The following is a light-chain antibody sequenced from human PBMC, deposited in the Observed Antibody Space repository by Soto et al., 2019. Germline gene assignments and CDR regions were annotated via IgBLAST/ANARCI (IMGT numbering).Light chain of an antibody. V-gene: IGKV3-20*01. CDR2: GAS. CDR1: QGVSSSN. J-gene: IGKJ5*01. Sequence: IVLTQSPGTLSLSPGERATLSCRASQGVSSSNLAWYQQKPGQAPRLLIYGASSRATGIPDRFSGSGSGTDFTLTISRLEPEDFAVYYCQQYGSSPGTFGQGTRLEI. CDR3: QQYGSSPGT.